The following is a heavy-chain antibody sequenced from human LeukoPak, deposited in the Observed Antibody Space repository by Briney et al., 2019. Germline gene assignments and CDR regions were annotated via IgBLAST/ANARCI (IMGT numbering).Heavy chain of an antibody. D-gene: IGHD6-19*01. J-gene: IGHJ4*02. CDR3: ARGKVVAGTPGQNSWDS. Sequence: PSETLSLTCTVSGGSISSYYWNWIRQPAGKGLEWIGRIYTSGSTDYKPSLKSRVSMSVDTSKNQFSLKLSSVTAADTAVYYCARGKVVAGTPGQNSWDSWGQGTLVTVSS. V-gene: IGHV4-4*07. CDR1: GGSISSYY. CDR2: IYTSGST.